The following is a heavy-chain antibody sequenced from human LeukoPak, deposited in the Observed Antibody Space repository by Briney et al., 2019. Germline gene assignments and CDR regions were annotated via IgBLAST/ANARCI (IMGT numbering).Heavy chain of an antibody. J-gene: IGHJ6*03. CDR1: GGSISSYY. D-gene: IGHD4-23*01. V-gene: IGHV4-4*09. CDR2: IYTSGST. CDR3: ARVAYGGNPRDYYYYYMDV. Sequence: SETLSLTCAVSGGSISSYYWSWIRQPPGKGLELIGYIYTSGSTNYNPSLKSRVTISVDTSKSQFSLKLSSVTAADTAVYYCARVAYGGNPRDYYYYYMDVWGKGTTVTVSS.